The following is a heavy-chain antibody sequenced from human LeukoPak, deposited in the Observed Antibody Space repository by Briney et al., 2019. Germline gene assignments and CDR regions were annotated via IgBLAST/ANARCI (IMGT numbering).Heavy chain of an antibody. CDR1: GGSISSYY. V-gene: IGHV4-59*01. CDR3: ASYSSTREYFDY. D-gene: IGHD2-2*01. CDR2: IYYSGST. Sequence: SETLSLTCTVSGGSISSYYWNWIRQPPGKGLEWIGYIYYSGSTNYNPSLKSRVTISVDTSKNQFSLKLSSVTAADTAVYYCASYSSTREYFDYWGQGTLVTVSS. J-gene: IGHJ4*02.